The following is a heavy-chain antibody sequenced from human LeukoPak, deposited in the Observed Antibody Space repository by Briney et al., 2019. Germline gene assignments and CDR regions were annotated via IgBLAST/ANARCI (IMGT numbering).Heavy chain of an antibody. D-gene: IGHD1-1*01. CDR1: RGSIMTYY. CDR2: IFSSGNT. V-gene: IGHV4-59*08. Sequence: SETLSLTCTVSRGSIMTYYWSWIRQPPGKGLEWIGYIFSSGNTNYNPSLNSRVTISLDTSKNQFSLKPSSVTATDTAVYFCARHTTVTYDTFDVWGQGTMVTVFS. J-gene: IGHJ3*01. CDR3: ARHTTVTYDTFDV.